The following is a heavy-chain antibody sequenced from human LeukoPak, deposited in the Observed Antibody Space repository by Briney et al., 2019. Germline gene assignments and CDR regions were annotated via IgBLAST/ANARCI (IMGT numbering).Heavy chain of an antibody. J-gene: IGHJ3*02. Sequence: ASVKVSCKASGGTFSSYAISWVRQAPGQGLEWTGGIIPIFGTANYAQKFQGRVTITTDESTSTAYMELSSLRSEDTAVCYCARARTQRDYDFWSGYWLSNAFDIWGQGTMVTVSS. V-gene: IGHV1-69*05. CDR3: ARARTQRDYDFWSGYWLSNAFDI. D-gene: IGHD3-3*01. CDR2: IIPIFGTA. CDR1: GGTFSSYA.